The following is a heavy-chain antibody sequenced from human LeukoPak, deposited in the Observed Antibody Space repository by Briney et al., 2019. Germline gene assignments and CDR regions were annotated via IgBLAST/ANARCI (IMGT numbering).Heavy chain of an antibody. J-gene: IGHJ4*02. CDR3: SEGLAY. CDR2: IRSTAHGGTI. Sequence: PGGFLRLSCAASGFTFSDVWMSWVRQAPGKGLEWVGRIRSTAHGGTIEYAAPVKGRFTISRDDSKDTLYLQMNSLKTEDTAVYFCSEGLAYWGQGTLVTVSS. V-gene: IGHV3-15*01. CDR1: GFTFSDVW.